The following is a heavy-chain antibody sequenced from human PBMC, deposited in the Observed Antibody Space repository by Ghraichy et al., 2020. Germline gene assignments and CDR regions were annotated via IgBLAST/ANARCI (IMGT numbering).Heavy chain of an antibody. D-gene: IGHD3-10*01. CDR1: GGSISSYY. CDR2: IYYSGGT. Sequence: SQTLSLTCTVSGGSISSYYWNWIRQPPGKGLEWIGYIYYSGGTIYNPSLKSRVSISVDTSKNQFSLKLSSVTAADTAVYYCARSSRGFGATFDIWGQGTVVTVSS. CDR3: ARSSRGFGATFDI. V-gene: IGHV4-59*01. J-gene: IGHJ3*02.